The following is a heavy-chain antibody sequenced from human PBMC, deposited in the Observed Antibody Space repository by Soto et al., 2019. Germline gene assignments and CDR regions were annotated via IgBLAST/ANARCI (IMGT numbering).Heavy chain of an antibody. CDR1: GFSLDTSGVA. CDR3: AHRHRDSGGLFDF. V-gene: IGHV2-5*02. CDR2: IYWDDDK. J-gene: IGHJ4*02. D-gene: IGHD3-10*01. Sequence: QITLKESGPTLVKPTQTLTLTCTFSGFSLDTSGVAVGWIRQPPGKGLEWLSVIYWDDDKRSSPSLRSRLTLTKDTSKNQVFLTMTNMDPVDTATYYCAHRHRDSGGLFDFWGQGTLVTVSS.